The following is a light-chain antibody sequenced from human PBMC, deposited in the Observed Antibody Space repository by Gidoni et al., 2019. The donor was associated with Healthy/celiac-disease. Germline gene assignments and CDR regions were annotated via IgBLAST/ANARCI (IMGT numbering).Light chain of an antibody. V-gene: IGKV3-15*01. CDR1: QSVSSN. CDR2: GAS. J-gene: IGKJ5*01. CDR3: QQYNNWPFT. Sequence: EIVMTQSPATLSVSPGERATLSCRASQSVSSNLAWYQQKPGQAPRLLIYGASTRATGIPARFSGSGSGTEFTLTICSLHSEAFAVYYCQQYNNWPFTFGQGTRLEIK.